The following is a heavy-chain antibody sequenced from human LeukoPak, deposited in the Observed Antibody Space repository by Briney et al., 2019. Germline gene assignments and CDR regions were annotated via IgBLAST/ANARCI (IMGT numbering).Heavy chain of an antibody. J-gene: IGHJ4*02. Sequence: PSETLSLTCTVSGGSISSNSYYWGWIRQPPGKGLEWIGSIYYSGSTFYNPSLKSRVTISVDTSKNQFSLKLSSVTAADTAVYYCARQGSGRSSDYWGQGTLVTVSS. CDR1: GGSISSNSYY. V-gene: IGHV4-39*01. CDR3: ARQGSGRSSDY. CDR2: IYYSGST. D-gene: IGHD1-26*01.